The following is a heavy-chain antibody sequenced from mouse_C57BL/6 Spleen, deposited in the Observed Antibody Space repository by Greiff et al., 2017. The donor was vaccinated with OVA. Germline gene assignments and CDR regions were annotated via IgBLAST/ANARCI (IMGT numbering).Heavy chain of an antibody. CDR1: GYAFSSSW. Sequence: QVQLQQSGPELVKPGASVKISCKASGYAFSSSWMNWVKQRPGKGLEWIGRIYPGDGDTNYNGKFKGKATLTADKSSSTAYMQLSSLTSEDSAVYFCPRDYYGIFDYWGQGTTLTVSS. J-gene: IGHJ2*01. CDR3: PRDYYGIFDY. V-gene: IGHV1-82*01. CDR2: IYPGDGDT. D-gene: IGHD2-1*01.